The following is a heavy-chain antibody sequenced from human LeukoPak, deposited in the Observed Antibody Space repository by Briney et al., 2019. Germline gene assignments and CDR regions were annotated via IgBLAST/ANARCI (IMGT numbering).Heavy chain of an antibody. CDR2: MYSSGST. CDR1: GGSISSYN. J-gene: IGHJ3*02. V-gene: IGHV4-59*01. D-gene: IGHD1-14*01. Sequence: SETLSLTCTVSGGSISSYNWSWIRQPPGKGLEWIGYMYSSGSTNYNPSLKSRVTISVDTSKNQFSLKLSSVTTADTAVYYCARDHVRFIRRRNNVFDIWGQGTMVTVSS. CDR3: ARDHVRFIRRRNNVFDI.